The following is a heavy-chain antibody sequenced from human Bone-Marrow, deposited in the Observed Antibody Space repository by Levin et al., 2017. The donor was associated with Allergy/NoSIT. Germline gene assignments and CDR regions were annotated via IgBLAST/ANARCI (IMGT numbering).Heavy chain of an antibody. CDR1: GFAFSIHG. CDR3: AGGGSGNFFYDF. Sequence: GGSLRLSCAVSGFAFSIHGMHWVRQAPGKGLEWVAGISYDGSTKDYADSVKGRFTISRDYSKNMLYLQMNSLRAEDTALYYCAGGGSGNFFYDFWGQGTLVTVSS. V-gene: IGHV3-30*03. CDR2: ISYDGSTK. D-gene: IGHD3-10*01. J-gene: IGHJ4*02.